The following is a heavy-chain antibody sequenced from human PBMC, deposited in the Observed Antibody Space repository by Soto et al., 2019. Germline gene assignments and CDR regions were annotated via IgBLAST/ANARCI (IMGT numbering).Heavy chain of an antibody. Sequence: QVQLVESGGGVVQPGRSLRLSCAASGFTFSSYGMHWVRQAPGKGLEWVAVIWYDGSNKYYADSVKGRFTISRDNSKNTLYLQMNSLRAEDTAVYYCARTPRPDGYLYYFDYWGQGTLVTVSS. CDR2: IWYDGSNK. CDR1: GFTFSSYG. V-gene: IGHV3-33*01. J-gene: IGHJ4*02. CDR3: ARTPRPDGYLYYFDY. D-gene: IGHD5-12*01.